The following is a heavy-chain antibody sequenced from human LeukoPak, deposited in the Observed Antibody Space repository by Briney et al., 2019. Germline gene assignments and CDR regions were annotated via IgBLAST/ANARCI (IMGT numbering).Heavy chain of an antibody. CDR1: GGTFSSYA. V-gene: IGHV1-69*05. CDR2: IIPIFGTA. Sequence: SVKVSCKASGGTFSSYAISWVRQAPGQGLEWMGGIIPIFGTANYAQKSQGRVTITTDESTSTGYMELSSLRSEDTAVYYCAVYDSSGYYYGYWGQGTLVTVSS. J-gene: IGHJ4*02. D-gene: IGHD3-22*01. CDR3: AVYDSSGYYYGY.